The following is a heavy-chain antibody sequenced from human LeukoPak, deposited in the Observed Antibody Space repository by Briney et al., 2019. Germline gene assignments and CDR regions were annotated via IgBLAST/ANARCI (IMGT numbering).Heavy chain of an antibody. J-gene: IGHJ6*02. CDR3: ARGHSMDV. V-gene: IGHV3-48*02. Sequence: GGSLRLSCAASGFTFSSYSMNWVRQAPGKGLEWVSYITLSSTTIYYADSVKGRFTISRDNAKNSLYLQVSGLRDEDTAVYYCARGHSMDVWGQGTTVTVSS. CDR1: GFTFSSYS. CDR2: ITLSSTTI.